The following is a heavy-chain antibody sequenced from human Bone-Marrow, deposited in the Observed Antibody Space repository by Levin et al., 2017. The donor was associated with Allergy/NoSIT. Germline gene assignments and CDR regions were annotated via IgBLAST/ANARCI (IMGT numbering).Heavy chain of an antibody. J-gene: IGHJ5*02. CDR1: GDSISTTNYF. CDR3: ARRHPAALFTGSWWFDT. CDR2: ISYSGST. Sequence: SSETLSLTCTVSGDSISTTNYFWGWIRQPPGKGLEWIGSISYSGSTYYNSSLQSRVTISVDTSNNQFSLKLTSVTAADTAVYFCARRHPAALFTGSWWFDTWGQGTLVTVSS. V-gene: IGHV4-39*01. D-gene: IGHD6-13*01.